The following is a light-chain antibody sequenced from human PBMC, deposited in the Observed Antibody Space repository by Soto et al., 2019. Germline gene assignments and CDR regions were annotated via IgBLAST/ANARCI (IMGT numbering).Light chain of an antibody. Sequence: QPVLTQSPSASASLGASVRLTCTLSSGHSTYAIAWHQQQPEKGPRYLMKVSSDGRHSKGDGIPDRFSGSSSGADRYLTISSLQSEDEADYYCQTWNSDIRVFGGGTKLTVL. V-gene: IGLV4-69*01. J-gene: IGLJ3*02. CDR2: VSSDGRH. CDR1: SGHSTYA. CDR3: QTWNSDIRV.